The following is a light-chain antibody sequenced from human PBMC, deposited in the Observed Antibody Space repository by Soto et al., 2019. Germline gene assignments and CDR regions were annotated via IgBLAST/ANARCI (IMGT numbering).Light chain of an antibody. J-gene: IGKJ1*01. V-gene: IGKV3-11*01. CDR1: QSVSSY. CDR2: DAS. CDR3: QQSYSTPPWT. Sequence: ESELTQSPATLSLSPEERATLSCRASQSVSSYLAWYQQKPGQAPRLLIYDASNRATGIPARFSGSGSGTDFTLTISSLQPEDFATYFCQQSYSTPPWTFGQGTKVDIK.